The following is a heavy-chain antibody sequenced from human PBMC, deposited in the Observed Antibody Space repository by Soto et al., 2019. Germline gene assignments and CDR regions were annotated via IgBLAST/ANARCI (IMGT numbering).Heavy chain of an antibody. V-gene: IGHV1-18*04. Sequence: ASVKVSCKASGYTFTSYGISWVRQAPGQGLEWMGWISAYNGNTNYAQKLQGRVTMTTDTSTSTAYMELRSLRSDDTAVYYCARMAHDSSGYYSTSFDYWGQGTLVTVYS. D-gene: IGHD3-22*01. J-gene: IGHJ4*02. CDR3: ARMAHDSSGYYSTSFDY. CDR2: ISAYNGNT. CDR1: GYTFTSYG.